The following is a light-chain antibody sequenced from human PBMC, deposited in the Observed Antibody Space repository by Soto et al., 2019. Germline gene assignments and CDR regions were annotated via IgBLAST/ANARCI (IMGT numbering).Light chain of an antibody. CDR2: GAS. V-gene: IGKV3-20*01. J-gene: IGKJ1*01. Sequence: IVLTQPPATLSLSPGERATLSCRASQTISNSYLAWFQQKPGQAPRLLIHGASSSATGIPDRFSGNGSGTYFTLTISRLEPEDFAVYFCQLYGRSHRTFGPWTKV. CDR3: QLYGRSHRT. CDR1: QTISNSY.